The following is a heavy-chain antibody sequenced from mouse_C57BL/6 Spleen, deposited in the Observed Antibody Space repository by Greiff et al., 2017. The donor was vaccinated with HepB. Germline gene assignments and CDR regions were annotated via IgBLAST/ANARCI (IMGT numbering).Heavy chain of an antibody. V-gene: IGHV1-85*01. CDR1: GYTFTSYD. CDR2: IYPRDGST. J-gene: IGHJ1*03. CDR3: ARTSSYYYGSYWYFDV. Sequence: VQLQQSGPELVKPGASVKLSCKASGYTFTSYDINWVKQRPGQGLEWIGWIYPRDGSTKYNEKFKGKATLTVDTSSSTAYMELHSLTSEDSAVYCCARTSSYYYGSYWYFDVWGTGTTVTVSS. D-gene: IGHD1-1*01.